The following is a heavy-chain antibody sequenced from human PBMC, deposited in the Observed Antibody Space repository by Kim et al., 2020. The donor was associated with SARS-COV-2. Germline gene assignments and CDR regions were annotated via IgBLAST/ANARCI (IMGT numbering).Heavy chain of an antibody. D-gene: IGHD5-12*01. CDR2: IYSGGSST. CDR3: AKDGYNYYFDY. V-gene: IGHV3-23*03. J-gene: IGHJ4*02. CDR1: GFTFSSYA. Sequence: GGSLRLSCAASGFTFSSYAMSWVRQAPGKGLEWVSVIYSGGSSTYYADSVKGRFTISRDNSKNTLYLQMNSLRAEDTAVYYCAKDGYNYYFDYWGQGTLVTVSS.